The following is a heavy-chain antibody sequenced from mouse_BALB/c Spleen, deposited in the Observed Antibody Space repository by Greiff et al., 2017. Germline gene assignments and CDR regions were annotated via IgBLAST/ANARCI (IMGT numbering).Heavy chain of an antibody. CDR2: ISYSGST. J-gene: IGHJ4*01. D-gene: IGHD2-14*01. CDR3: ARKRNYRYDYAMDY. CDR1: GYSITSDYA. Sequence: EVQLQESGPGLVKPSQSLSLTCTVTGYSITSDYAWNWIRQFPGNKLEWMGYISYSGSTSYNPSLKSRISITRDTSKNQFFLQLNSVTTEDTATYYCARKRNYRYDYAMDYWGQGTSVTVSS. V-gene: IGHV3-2*02.